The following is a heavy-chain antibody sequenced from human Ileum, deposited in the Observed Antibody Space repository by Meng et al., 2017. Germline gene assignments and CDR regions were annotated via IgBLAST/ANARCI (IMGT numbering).Heavy chain of an antibody. V-gene: IGHV4-34*02. Sequence: QVRLQQWGAGLLKPSETLSLTCAVYGGSFSGSYWSWVRQSPGKGLEWIAEINHSGSSNYNPSFQSRVTISVDRPRNQFSLKLSSVTAADTGVYYCARPAGYSSDWYKYFQHWGQGTLVTVSS. J-gene: IGHJ1*01. CDR1: GGSFSGSY. CDR2: INHSGSS. D-gene: IGHD6-13*01. CDR3: ARPAGYSSDWYKYFQH.